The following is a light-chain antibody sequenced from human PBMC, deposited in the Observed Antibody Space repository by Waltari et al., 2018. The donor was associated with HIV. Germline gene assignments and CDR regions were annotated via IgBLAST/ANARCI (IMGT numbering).Light chain of an antibody. CDR2: GAS. Sequence: EVVLTPSPGTLSLSPGERATLSCRASQTINTDYLSWYRQKPGQAPRLLIYGASIRATGVPDRFSGSGSETDFTLTISRLEPEDFAVYYCQQFHGSTYTFGQGTKLEI. CDR3: QQFHGSTYT. J-gene: IGKJ2*01. CDR1: QTINTDY. V-gene: IGKV3-20*01.